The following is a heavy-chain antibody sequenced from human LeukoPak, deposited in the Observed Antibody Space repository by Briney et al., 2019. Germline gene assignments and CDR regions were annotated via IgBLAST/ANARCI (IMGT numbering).Heavy chain of an antibody. CDR1: GGTFSSYA. V-gene: IGHV1-69*13. CDR2: IIPIFGTA. D-gene: IGHD3-22*01. CDR3: ASVDYYDSSGHRYWFDP. J-gene: IGHJ5*02. Sequence: GASVKVSCKASGGTFSSYAISWVRQAPGQGLEWMGGIIPIFGTANYAQKFQGRVTITADESTSTAYMELSSLRSEDTAVYYCASVDYYDSSGHRYWFDPWGQGTLVTVSS.